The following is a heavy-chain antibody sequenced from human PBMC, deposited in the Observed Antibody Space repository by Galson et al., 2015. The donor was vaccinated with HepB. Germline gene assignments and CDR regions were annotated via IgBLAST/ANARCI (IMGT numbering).Heavy chain of an antibody. CDR3: ARDLHTFGGVIVIWSGAFDI. CDR1: GFTFSSYA. D-gene: IGHD3-16*02. CDR2: ISYDGSNK. V-gene: IGHV3-30-3*01. Sequence: SLRLSCAASGFTFSSYAMHWVRQAPGKGLEWVAVISYDGSNKYYADSVKGRFTISRDNSKNTLYLQMNSLRAEDTAVYYCARDLHTFGGVIVIWSGAFDIWGQGTMVTVSS. J-gene: IGHJ3*02.